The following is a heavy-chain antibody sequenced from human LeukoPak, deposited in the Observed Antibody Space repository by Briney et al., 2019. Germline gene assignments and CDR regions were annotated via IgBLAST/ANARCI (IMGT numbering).Heavy chain of an antibody. J-gene: IGHJ5*02. Sequence: GGSLRLSCAASRFAFSSHAMSWVRQAPGKGLEWVSAINGRGDNTYYADFVKGRFTISRDNSKSTVYLQMNSLRTEDTAVYYCAKDRVSPGFNWFDPWGQGTLVTVSS. V-gene: IGHV3-23*01. D-gene: IGHD2/OR15-2a*01. CDR2: INGRGDNT. CDR3: AKDRVSPGFNWFDP. CDR1: RFAFSSHA.